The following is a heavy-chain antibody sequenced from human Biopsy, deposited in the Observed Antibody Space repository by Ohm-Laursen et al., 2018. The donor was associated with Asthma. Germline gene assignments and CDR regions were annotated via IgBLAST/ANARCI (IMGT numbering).Heavy chain of an antibody. CDR3: ASDFPKDYVRYNFQF. V-gene: IGHV1-24*01. Sequence: GSSEKVSCKISGYSLTDLSMHWVRQAPGQGLEWMGGHDHEEGGTVNARRFQGRVTMTEDTSTDTAYMELSSLSSDDPAVYYCASDFPKDYVRYNFQFWGQGTLVTVSS. J-gene: IGHJ4*02. CDR2: HDHEEGGT. CDR1: GYSLTDLS. D-gene: IGHD4-17*01.